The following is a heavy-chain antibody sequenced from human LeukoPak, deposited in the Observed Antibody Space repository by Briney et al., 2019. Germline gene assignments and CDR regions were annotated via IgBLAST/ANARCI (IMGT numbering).Heavy chain of an antibody. V-gene: IGHV1-58*02. J-gene: IGHJ4*02. CDR2: IVVGSGNT. CDR3: AIGAMVRDFDY. D-gene: IGHD3-10*01. CDR1: GFTFTSSA. Sequence: SVKVSCRASGFTFTSSAMQWVRQARGQRLEWIGWIVVGSGNTNYAQKFQERVTITRDMSTSTAYMELSSLRSEDTAVYYCAIGAMVRDFDYWGQGTLVTVSS.